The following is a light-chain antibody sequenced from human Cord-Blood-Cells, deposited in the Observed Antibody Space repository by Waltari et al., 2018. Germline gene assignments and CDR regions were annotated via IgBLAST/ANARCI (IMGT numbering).Light chain of an antibody. CDR2: GAS. CDR3: QQYNNSWT. Sequence: EIVMTQSPATLSVSPGERATLSCSASQSFSSNLAWYQQKPGQAPRLLIYGASTRATGIPARFSGSGSGTEFTLTISSLQSEDFAVYYCQQYNNSWTFGQGTKVEIK. CDR1: QSFSSN. J-gene: IGKJ1*01. V-gene: IGKV3-15*01.